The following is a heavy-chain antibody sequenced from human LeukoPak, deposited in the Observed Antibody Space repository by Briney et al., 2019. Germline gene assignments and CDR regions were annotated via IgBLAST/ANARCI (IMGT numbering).Heavy chain of an antibody. J-gene: IGHJ4*02. CDR1: GYTFIDYG. CDR2: LDVYNGDT. V-gene: IGHV1-18*01. D-gene: IGHD6-13*01. CDR3: ARPKTEAAGYYFDY. Sequence: RASVKVSRKASGYTFIDYGISWVRQAPGQGLEWMGWLDVYNGDTNYAQNLQGRLTMTTDKSTSTVYMELRSLRSDDTAVYYCARPKTEAAGYYFDYWGQGTLVTVSS.